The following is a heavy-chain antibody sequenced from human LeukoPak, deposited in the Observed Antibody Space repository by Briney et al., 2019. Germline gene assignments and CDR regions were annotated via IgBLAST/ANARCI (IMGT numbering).Heavy chain of an antibody. V-gene: IGHV4-59*11. Sequence: SETLSLTCSVSGSSISPHHWTWIRQAPGEGLEWMGYIYYRGTTNYSPSLKNRLTMSVDTSKNQISLKLTSVTAADTAVYYCARVPSCGDYYYYYGMDVWGQGTTVTVSS. CDR3: ARVPSCGDYYYYYGMDV. J-gene: IGHJ6*02. D-gene: IGHD6-25*01. CDR1: GSSISPHH. CDR2: IYYRGTT.